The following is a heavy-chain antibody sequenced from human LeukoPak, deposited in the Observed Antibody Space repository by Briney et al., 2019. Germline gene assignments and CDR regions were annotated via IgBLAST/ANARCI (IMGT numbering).Heavy chain of an antibody. CDR1: GFTFGDYG. J-gene: IGHJ6*03. V-gene: IGHV3-23*01. CDR2: IDGSASST. CDR3: AKVRVGATLYYYYYMDV. Sequence: GGTLRLSCEASGFTFGDYGMSWVRQAPGKGLEWVSAIDGSASSTYYADSVKGRFTISRDNSKNTLYLQMNSLRAEDTAVYYCAKVRVGATLYYYYYMDVWGKGTTVTISS. D-gene: IGHD1-26*01.